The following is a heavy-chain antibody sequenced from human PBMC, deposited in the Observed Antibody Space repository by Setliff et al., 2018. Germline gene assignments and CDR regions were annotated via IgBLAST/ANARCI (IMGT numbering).Heavy chain of an antibody. CDR1: GYLLTSYG. D-gene: IGHD3-16*02. V-gene: IGHV1-18*01. CDR2: ISPYNGHT. CDR3: ARDPLYRENLSRVFDF. J-gene: IGHJ3*01. Sequence: ASVKVSCKTSGYLLTSYGLTWVRQAPGQGLDWMGWISPYNGHTNYAQKLQGRVTLTTDTSTTTAYMELRSLRSDDTAVYYCARDPLYRENLSRVFDFWGQGTMVTVSS.